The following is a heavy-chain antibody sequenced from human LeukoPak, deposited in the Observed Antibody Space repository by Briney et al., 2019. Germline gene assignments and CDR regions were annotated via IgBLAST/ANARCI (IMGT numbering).Heavy chain of an antibody. CDR2: IYSDGRT. CDR3: ARESGYSYGLGGYFDY. J-gene: IGHJ4*02. CDR1: GFSVSSNY. Sequence: GGSLRLSCAASGFSVSSNYMSWVRQAPGKGLEWVSVIYSDGRTYYADSVKGRFTISRDNSKNTLYLQMNSLRAEDTAVYYCARESGYSYGLGGYFDYWGQGTLVTVSS. V-gene: IGHV3-53*01. D-gene: IGHD5-18*01.